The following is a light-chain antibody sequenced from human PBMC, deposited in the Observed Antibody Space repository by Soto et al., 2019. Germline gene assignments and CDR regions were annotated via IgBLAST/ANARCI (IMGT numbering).Light chain of an antibody. CDR2: DND. V-gene: IGLV1-51*01. CDR3: GTWDSSLSSAV. Sequence: QSVLTQPPSVSAAPGQRVTISCSGSSSNIGKNYVSWYQQLPGTAPKLLIYDNDKRPSGIPDRFYGSKSGTSATLDISGLQTGDEADYYCGTWDSSLSSAVFGGGTKVTVL. J-gene: IGLJ3*02. CDR1: SSNIGKNY.